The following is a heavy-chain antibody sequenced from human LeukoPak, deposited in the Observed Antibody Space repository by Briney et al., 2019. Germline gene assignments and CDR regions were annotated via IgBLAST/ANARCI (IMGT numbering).Heavy chain of an antibody. CDR2: ISSSSYI. CDR1: GFTFSSYS. V-gene: IGHV3-21*01. J-gene: IGHJ4*02. Sequence: GGSLRLSCAASGFTFSSYSMNWVRQAPGKGLEWVSSISSSSYIYYADSVKGRFTISRDNAKNSLYLQMNSLRAEDTAVYYCAPTSVTGTTLVYWGQGTLVTVSS. CDR3: APTSVTGTTLVY. D-gene: IGHD1-7*01.